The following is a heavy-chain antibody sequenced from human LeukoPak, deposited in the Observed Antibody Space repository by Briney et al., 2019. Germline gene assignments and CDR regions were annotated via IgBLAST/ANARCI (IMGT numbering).Heavy chain of an antibody. CDR3: ARITGATRRYYFDY. V-gene: IGHV4-61*02. CDR1: GGSISSGSYY. D-gene: IGHD1-26*01. CDR2: IYTSGST. J-gene: IGHJ4*02. Sequence: PSETLSLTCTVSGGSISSGSYYWSWIRQPAGKGLEWIGRIYTSGSTNYNPSLKSRVTISVDTSKNQFSLKLSSVTAADTAVYYCARITGATRRYYFDYWGQGTLVTVSS.